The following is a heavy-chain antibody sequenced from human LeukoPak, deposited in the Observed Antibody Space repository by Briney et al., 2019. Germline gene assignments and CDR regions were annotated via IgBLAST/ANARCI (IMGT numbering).Heavy chain of an antibody. CDR3: ARSVMDSSDFYYFDY. CDR2: IYHSGST. D-gene: IGHD3-22*01. Sequence: PSETLSLTCTVSGGSISSSSYYWGWIRQPPGKGLEWIGSIYHSGSTHYNSSLKSRVTISVDTSKNQFSLKLTSVTAADTAVYYCARSVMDSSDFYYFDYWGQGTLVTVSS. CDR1: GGSISSSSYY. J-gene: IGHJ4*02. V-gene: IGHV4-39*07.